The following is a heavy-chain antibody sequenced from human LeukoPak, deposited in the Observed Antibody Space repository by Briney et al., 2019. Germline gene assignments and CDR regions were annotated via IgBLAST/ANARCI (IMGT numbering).Heavy chain of an antibody. D-gene: IGHD4/OR15-4a*01. CDR1: GYTFTSYG. CDR3: ARWPENYDATDAFDI. Sequence: ASVTVSCKASGYTFTSYGISWVRQAPGQGLEWMGWISAYNGNTNYAQKLQGRVTMTTDTSTSTAYMELRSLRSDDTAVYYCARWPENYDATDAFDIWGQGTMVTVSS. V-gene: IGHV1-18*01. CDR2: ISAYNGNT. J-gene: IGHJ3*02.